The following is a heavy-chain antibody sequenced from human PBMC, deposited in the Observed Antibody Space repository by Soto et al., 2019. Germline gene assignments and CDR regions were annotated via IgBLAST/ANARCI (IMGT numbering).Heavy chain of an antibody. CDR3: ARGLGAGCGDWYFDY. J-gene: IGHJ4*02. Sequence: PSETLSLTCTVSGGSISNYYWSWIRQPPGKGLEWIGYIYYSGSTNYNPPLKSRVTISVDTSKNKLSLKLSSVTAADTAVYYCARGLGAGCGDWYFDYWGQGTLVTVSS. D-gene: IGHD2-21*01. CDR2: IYYSGST. CDR1: GGSISNYY. V-gene: IGHV4-59*01.